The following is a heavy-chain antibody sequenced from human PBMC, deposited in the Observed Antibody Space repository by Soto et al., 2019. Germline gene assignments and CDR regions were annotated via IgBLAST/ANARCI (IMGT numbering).Heavy chain of an antibody. CDR3: AKADYGDFPFDY. CDR1: GCTFTNYA. CDR2: VTTTGAGT. J-gene: IGHJ4*02. V-gene: IGHV3-23*01. Sequence: GGSLRLSCAASGCTFTNYAMSWVRQAPGKGLEWVSTVTTTGAGTYYADSVKGRFTISRDNSKSTLYLQMDSLRAEDTAVFYCAKADYGDFPFDYWGQGTLVTVSS. D-gene: IGHD4-17*01.